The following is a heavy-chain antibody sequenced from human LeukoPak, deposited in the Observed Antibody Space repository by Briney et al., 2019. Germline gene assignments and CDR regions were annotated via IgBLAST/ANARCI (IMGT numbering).Heavy chain of an antibody. V-gene: IGHV3-11*01. D-gene: IGHD3-10*01. CDR1: GFTFRDYY. J-gene: IGHJ4*02. CDR3: ARVYYYGSGSSNYDY. CDR2: ISSSGSTI. Sequence: GGSLRLSCAASGFTFRDYYTSWIRQAPGKGLEWVSYISSSGSTIYYADSVKGRFTISRDNAKNSLYLQMNSLRAEDTAVYYCARVYYYGSGSSNYDYWGQGTLVTVSS.